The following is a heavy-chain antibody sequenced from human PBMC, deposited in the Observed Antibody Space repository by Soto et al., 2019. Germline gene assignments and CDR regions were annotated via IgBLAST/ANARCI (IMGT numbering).Heavy chain of an antibody. V-gene: IGHV1-69*13. CDR1: GGTFSGYA. CDR3: ARSNLNLRFLEWVPPFYYYYGMDV. J-gene: IGHJ6*02. D-gene: IGHD3-3*01. CDR2: IIPIFGTA. Sequence: SVKVSCKASGGTFSGYAISWVRQAPGQGLEWMGGIIPIFGTANYAQKFQGRVTITADESTSTAYMELSSLRSEDTAVYYCARSNLNLRFLEWVPPFYYYYGMDVWGQGTTVTVPS.